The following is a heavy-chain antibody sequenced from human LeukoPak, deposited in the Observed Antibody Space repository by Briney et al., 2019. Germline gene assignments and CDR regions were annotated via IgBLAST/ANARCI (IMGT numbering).Heavy chain of an antibody. V-gene: IGHV1-69*13. CDR3: ARDPGIVVAGGFPSAL. J-gene: IGHJ4*02. Sequence: SVKVSCKASGGTFSSYAISWVRQAPGQGLEWMGGIIPIFGTANYAQKFQGRVTITADESTSTAYMELSSLRSEDTAVYYCARDPGIVVAGGFPSALWGQGTLVIVSS. D-gene: IGHD6-19*01. CDR1: GGTFSSYA. CDR2: IIPIFGTA.